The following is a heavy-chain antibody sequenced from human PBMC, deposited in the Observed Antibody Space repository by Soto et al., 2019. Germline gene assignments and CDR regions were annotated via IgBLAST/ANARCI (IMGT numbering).Heavy chain of an antibody. J-gene: IGHJ6*02. CDR3: ARNGSYYDFWSGYYFGGGMDV. CDR2: INHSGST. V-gene: IGHV4-34*01. Sequence: SETLSLTCAVYGGSFSGHYWSWIRQPPGKGLEWIGEINHSGSTNYNPSLKSRVTISVDTSKNQFSLKLSSVTAADTAVYYCARNGSYYDFWSGYYFGGGMDVWGQGTTVTVSS. D-gene: IGHD3-3*01. CDR1: GGSFSGHY.